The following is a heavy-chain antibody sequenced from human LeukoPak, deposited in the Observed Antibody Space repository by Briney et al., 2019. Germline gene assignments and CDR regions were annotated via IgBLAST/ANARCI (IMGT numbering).Heavy chain of an antibody. D-gene: IGHD3-3*01. J-gene: IGHJ4*02. CDR2: ITGDCNYI. CDR1: GFTFNDYT. V-gene: IGHV3-21*01. Sequence: GGSLRLSCAASGFTFNDYTMTWVRQAPGKGLEWVSSITGDCNYIFYADSVKGRFTISRDNAQNSLFLELNSLGGEDTAVYYCARERNFYYFDYWGQGALVTVSS. CDR3: ARERNFYYFDY.